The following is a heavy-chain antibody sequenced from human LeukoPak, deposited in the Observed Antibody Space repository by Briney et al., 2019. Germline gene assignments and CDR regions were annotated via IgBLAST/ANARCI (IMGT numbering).Heavy chain of an antibody. V-gene: IGHV1-69*13. D-gene: IGHD2-2*03. J-gene: IGHJ4*02. Sequence: SVKVSCKASGYTFTSYGISWVRQAPGQGLEWMGGIIPIFGTANYAQKFQGRVTITADESTSTAYMELSSLRSEDTAVYYCASMDLMDYWGQGTLVTVSS. CDR3: ASMDLMDY. CDR1: GYTFTSYG. CDR2: IIPIFGTA.